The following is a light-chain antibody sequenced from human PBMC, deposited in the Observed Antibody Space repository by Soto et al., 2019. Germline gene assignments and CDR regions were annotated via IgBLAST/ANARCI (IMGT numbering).Light chain of an antibody. Sequence: EIAITQSPATLSVSPGERATLSCRASQSVSSKLAWYQQKPGQAPRLLIYDASTRATGIPARFSGSGSGTEFTLTISSLQSEDFAVYYCQQYGDSPLTFGGGTKVDIK. V-gene: IGKV3-15*01. CDR3: QQYGDSPLT. CDR2: DAS. CDR1: QSVSSK. J-gene: IGKJ4*01.